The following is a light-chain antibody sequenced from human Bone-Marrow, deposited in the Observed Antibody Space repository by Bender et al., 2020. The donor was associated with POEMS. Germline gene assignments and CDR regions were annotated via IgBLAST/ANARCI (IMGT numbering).Light chain of an antibody. CDR2: TNS. V-gene: IGLV1-44*01. CDR1: SSKFGSYP. CDR3: ATWDESLNGWV. J-gene: IGLJ3*02. Sequence: QSVLTQPPSASGTPGQRVTISCSGSSSKFGSYPVNWYQQLPGAAPKLVIFTNSQRPSGVPDRFSGSNSGTSASLAISGLLSDDEADFYCATWDESLNGWVFGGGTKLTVL.